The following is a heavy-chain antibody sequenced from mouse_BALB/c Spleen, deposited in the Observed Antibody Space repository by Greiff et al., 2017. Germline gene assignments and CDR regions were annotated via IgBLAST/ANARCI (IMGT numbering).Heavy chain of an antibody. CDR3: PRAGLSDY. J-gene: IGHJ2*01. CDR2: IRLKSNNYAT. CDR1: GFTFSNYW. V-gene: IGHV6-6*02. Sequence: EVKVEESGGGLVQPGGSMKLSCVASGFTFSNYWMNWVRQSPEKGLEWVAEIRLKSNNYATHYAESVKGRFTISRDDSKSSVYLQMNNLRAEDTGIYYCPRAGLSDYWGQGTTLTVSS. D-gene: IGHD1-3*01.